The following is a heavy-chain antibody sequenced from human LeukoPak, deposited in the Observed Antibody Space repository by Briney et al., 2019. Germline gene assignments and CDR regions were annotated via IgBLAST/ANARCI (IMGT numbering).Heavy chain of an antibody. D-gene: IGHD1-14*01. V-gene: IGHV3-33*01. J-gene: IGHJ4*02. CDR3: GRGGSGSRYFDY. CDR1: GFTFRSYG. CDR2: IWYDGGNK. Sequence: GKSLRLSCAASGFTFRSYGMHWVRQAPGKGLEWVAVIWYDGGNKYYADSVKGRFTISRDNSENTLYLQMNSLRGEDTAVYYCGRGGSGSRYFDYWGQGTLVTVSS.